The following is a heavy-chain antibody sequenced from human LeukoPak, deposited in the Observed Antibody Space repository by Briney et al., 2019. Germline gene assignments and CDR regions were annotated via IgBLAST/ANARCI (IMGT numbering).Heavy chain of an antibody. D-gene: IGHD3-10*01. V-gene: IGHV3-NL1*01. CDR2: IYNTGGT. CDR3: VKDWGAYFASGSSYFDY. J-gene: IGHJ4*02. CDR1: GFTFSSYG. Sequence: GSLRLSCAASGFTFSSYGMHWVRQAPGKGVEWVSVIYNTGGTKYADSVRGRFTISRDNSKNTLFLQMNSLRPEDTAVYYCVKDWGAYFASGSSYFDYWGQGTLVTVSS.